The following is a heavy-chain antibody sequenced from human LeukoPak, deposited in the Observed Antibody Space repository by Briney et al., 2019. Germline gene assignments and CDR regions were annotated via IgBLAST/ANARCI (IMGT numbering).Heavy chain of an antibody. J-gene: IGHJ3*02. CDR2: IYYSGST. CDR1: GGSISSYY. D-gene: IGHD3-22*01. Sequence: SETLSLTCTVSGGSISSYYWSWIRQPPGKGLEWIGYIYYSGSTNYNPSLKSRVTISVDTSKNQFSLKLSSVTAADTAVYYCARVLTMIVVVNRPQPDAFDIWGQGTMVTVSS. V-gene: IGHV4-59*01. CDR3: ARVLTMIVVVNRPQPDAFDI.